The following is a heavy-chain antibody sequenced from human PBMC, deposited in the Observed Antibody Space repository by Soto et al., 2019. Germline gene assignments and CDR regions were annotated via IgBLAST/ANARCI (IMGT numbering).Heavy chain of an antibody. V-gene: IGHV4-59*01. D-gene: IGHD6-19*01. J-gene: IGHJ6*02. CDR1: GGSISSDY. Sequence: PSETLSITCTVSGGSISSDYWSWIRQPPGKGLEWIGYIYYSGSTNYNPSLKSRVTISVDTSKNQFSLKLSSVTAADTAVYYCARAGMRSSGWYDIEFLIKYYYYGMDVWGQGTTVTVSS. CDR3: ARAGMRSSGWYDIEFLIKYYYYGMDV. CDR2: IYYSGST.